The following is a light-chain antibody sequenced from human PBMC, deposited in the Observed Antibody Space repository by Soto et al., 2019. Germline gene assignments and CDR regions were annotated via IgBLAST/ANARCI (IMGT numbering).Light chain of an antibody. Sequence: QSVLTQPPSASGSPGQSVTISCTGTSSDFGAYNYVSWYQQHPGKAPKLMIYDVSKRPSGVPYRFSGSKSGNAASLTVSGLQGEDEADYYCSSYAGSSCVFGGGTKVTVL. J-gene: IGLJ3*02. CDR2: DVS. V-gene: IGLV2-8*01. CDR1: SSDFGAYNY. CDR3: SSYAGSSCV.